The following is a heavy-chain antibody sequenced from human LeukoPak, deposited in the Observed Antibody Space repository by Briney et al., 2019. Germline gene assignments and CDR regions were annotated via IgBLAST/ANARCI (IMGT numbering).Heavy chain of an antibody. D-gene: IGHD2-2*01. Sequence: GGSLRLSCAASGFTFSSYAMSWVRQAPGKGLEWVPAISGSGGSTYYADSVKGRFTISRDNSKNTLYLQMNSLRAEDTAVYYCAKVPPGYCSSTSCFGYYFDYWGQGTLVTVSS. CDR2: ISGSGGST. CDR1: GFTFSSYA. CDR3: AKVPPGYCSSTSCFGYYFDY. J-gene: IGHJ4*02. V-gene: IGHV3-23*01.